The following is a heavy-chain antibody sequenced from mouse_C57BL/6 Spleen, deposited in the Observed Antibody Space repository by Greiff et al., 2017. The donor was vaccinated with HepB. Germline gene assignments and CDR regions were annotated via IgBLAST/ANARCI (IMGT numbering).Heavy chain of an antibody. V-gene: IGHV1-64*01. Sequence: QVQLQQSGAELVKPGASVKLSCKASGYTFTSYWMHWVKQRPGQGLEWIGMIHPNSGSTNYNEKFKSKATLTVDKSSSTAYMQLSSLTSEDSAVYYCARSLYGKTYYAMDYWGQGTSVTVSS. J-gene: IGHJ4*01. CDR2: IHPNSGST. CDR1: GYTFTSYW. CDR3: ARSLYGKTYYAMDY. D-gene: IGHD2-1*01.